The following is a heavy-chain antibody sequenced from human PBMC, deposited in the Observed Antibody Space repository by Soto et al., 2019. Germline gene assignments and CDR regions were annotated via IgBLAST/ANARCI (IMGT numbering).Heavy chain of an antibody. Sequence: SETLSLTCTVSGGSISRYYWSWIRQPPGKGLEWIGYIYYSGSTNYNPSLKSRVTISVDTSKNQFSLKLSSVTAADTAVYYCARGSGYDSDYWGQGTLVTVSS. D-gene: IGHD5-12*01. V-gene: IGHV4-59*01. J-gene: IGHJ4*02. CDR1: GGSISRYY. CDR3: ARGSGYDSDY. CDR2: IYYSGST.